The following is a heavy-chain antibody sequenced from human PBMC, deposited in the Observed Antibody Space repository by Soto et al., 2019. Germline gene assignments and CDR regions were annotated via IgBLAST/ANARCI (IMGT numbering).Heavy chain of an antibody. CDR1: GFTFSGYE. CDR2: ISGSGSTI. CDR3: AREVTVFGVIIPTPMDV. J-gene: IGHJ6*02. D-gene: IGHD3-3*01. V-gene: IGHV3-48*03. Sequence: GGSLRLSCAAFGFTFSGYEMNWVRQAPGKGLEWISYISGSGSTIYYADSVKGRFTISRDNAKKSLYLQMNSLRAEDTAVYYCAREVTVFGVIIPTPMDVWGQGTTVTVSS.